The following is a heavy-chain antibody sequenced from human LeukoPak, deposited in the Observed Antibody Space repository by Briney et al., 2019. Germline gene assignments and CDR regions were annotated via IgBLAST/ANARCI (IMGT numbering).Heavy chain of an antibody. CDR3: ARGDIIRGDYNWFDP. CDR1: TGSISSYY. D-gene: IGHD3-10*01. Sequence: PSETLSLTCTVSTGSISSYYCSWIRQPAGKGLEYIGRIYSSGSTNYSPSLKSRVTMSVDTSKNQFSLKLTSVPAADTAVYYCARGDIIRGDYNWFDPWGQGILVTVSS. J-gene: IGHJ5*02. CDR2: IYSSGST. V-gene: IGHV4-4*07.